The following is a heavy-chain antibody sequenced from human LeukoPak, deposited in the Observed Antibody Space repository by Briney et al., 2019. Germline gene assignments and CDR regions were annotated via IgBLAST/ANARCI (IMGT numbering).Heavy chain of an antibody. CDR3: AKDLYYYGSGSYYNGVDY. V-gene: IGHV3-23*01. D-gene: IGHD3-10*01. Sequence: GGSLRLSCAVSRFTLSSYAMRWVRPAQGGVLGWVSAISGGGASTYYADSVKGRFTISRDDSKNTMYLHMNSLRAEDTAVYYCAKDLYYYGSGSYYNGVDYWGQGTLVTVSS. CDR1: RFTLSSYA. CDR2: ISGGGAST. J-gene: IGHJ4*02.